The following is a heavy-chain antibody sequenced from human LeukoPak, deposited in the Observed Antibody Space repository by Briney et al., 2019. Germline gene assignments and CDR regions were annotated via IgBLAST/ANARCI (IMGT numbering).Heavy chain of an antibody. CDR2: IKEDGSEK. J-gene: IGHJ4*02. V-gene: IGHV3-7*01. CDR3: ADGEGRPLNY. Sequence: GGSLRLSCAASGFTFSSYWMSWVRRAPGKGLEWVANIKEDGSEKYYVDSVKGRFAISRDNAKNSLYLQMNSLRAEDTAVYYCADGEGRPLNYWGRGILVTVSS. CDR1: GFTFSSYW. D-gene: IGHD3-3*01.